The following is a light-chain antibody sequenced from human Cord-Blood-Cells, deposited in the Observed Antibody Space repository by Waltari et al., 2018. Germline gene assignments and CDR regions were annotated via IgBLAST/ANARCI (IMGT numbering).Light chain of an antibody. CDR3: CSYAGSSTWV. J-gene: IGLJ3*02. CDR1: SSDVGSYNL. Sequence: QSALTQPASVSGSPGQSITISCTGTSSDVGSYNLVSWYQQHPGKAPKLMIYEGSKRPSGVSNRFFGSNSGNTASLTISGLQAEDEADYYCCSYAGSSTWVFGGGTKLTVL. CDR2: EGS. V-gene: IGLV2-23*01.